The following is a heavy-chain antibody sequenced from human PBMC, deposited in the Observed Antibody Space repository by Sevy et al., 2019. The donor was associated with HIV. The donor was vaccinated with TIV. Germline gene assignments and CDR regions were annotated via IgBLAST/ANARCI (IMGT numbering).Heavy chain of an antibody. Sequence: GGSLRLSCAASGFTFSSYGMHWVRQAPGKGLEWVAVIWYDGSNKYYADSVKGRFTISRDNSKNTLYLQMNSLSAEDTAVYYCARDGWERPAFMDVWGQGTTVTVSS. J-gene: IGHJ6*02. V-gene: IGHV3-33*01. D-gene: IGHD1-26*01. CDR2: IWYDGSNK. CDR1: GFTFSSYG. CDR3: ARDGWERPAFMDV.